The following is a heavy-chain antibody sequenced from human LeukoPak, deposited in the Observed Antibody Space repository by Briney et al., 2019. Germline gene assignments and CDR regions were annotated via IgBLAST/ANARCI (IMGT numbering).Heavy chain of an antibody. Sequence: PSETLSLTCTVSGGSISSYYWSWIRQPPGKGLEWIGYIYSSGSTNYSPSLKSRVTISVDTSKNQFSLKLSSVTAADTAVYYCARQYSSSTSFDPWGQGTLVTVSS. CDR2: IYSSGST. CDR1: GGSISSYY. D-gene: IGHD6-13*01. V-gene: IGHV4-59*08. CDR3: ARQYSSSTSFDP. J-gene: IGHJ5*02.